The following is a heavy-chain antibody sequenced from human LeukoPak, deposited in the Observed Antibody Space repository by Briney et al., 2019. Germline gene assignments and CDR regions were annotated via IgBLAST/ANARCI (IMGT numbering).Heavy chain of an antibody. CDR3: ARGRRNLIFLEWLLYMHFDY. CDR2: IKHSGST. CDR1: GGSFSGYY. V-gene: IGHV4-34*01. J-gene: IGHJ4*02. D-gene: IGHD3-3*01. Sequence: SETLSHTCAVYGGSFSGYYWSWIRQPPGKGLEWIGEIKHSGSTNYNPSLKSRVTISVDTSKNQFSLKLSSVTAADTAVYYCARGRRNLIFLEWLLYMHFDYWGQGTLVTVSS.